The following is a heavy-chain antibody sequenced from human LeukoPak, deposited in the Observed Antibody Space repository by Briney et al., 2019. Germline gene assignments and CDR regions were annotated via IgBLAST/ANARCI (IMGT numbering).Heavy chain of an antibody. CDR3: ARDRLLAY. CDR2: ISWNSGTI. D-gene: IGHD2-8*02. J-gene: IGHJ4*02. Sequence: GGSLRLSCAASGLTFDDHAMHWVRQAPGQGLQWVSGISWNSGTIAYADSVKGRFTISRDNAKNSLYLQMNSLRAEDTAVYYCARDRLLAYWGQGTLVTVSS. CDR1: GLTFDDHA. V-gene: IGHV3-9*01.